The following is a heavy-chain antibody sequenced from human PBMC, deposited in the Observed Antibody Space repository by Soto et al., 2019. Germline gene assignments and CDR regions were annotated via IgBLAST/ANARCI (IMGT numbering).Heavy chain of an antibody. V-gene: IGHV4-59*01. Sequence: PSETLSLTCTVSGGSIISYYWSWIRQPPGKGLEWIGYIYYSGSTNYNPSLKSRVTISVDTSNNQFSLKLSSVTAADTAVYYCASSITMVRGVILHHNYWGQGTLVTVSS. CDR3: ASSITMVRGVILHHNY. CDR1: GGSIISYY. CDR2: IYYSGST. J-gene: IGHJ4*02. D-gene: IGHD3-10*01.